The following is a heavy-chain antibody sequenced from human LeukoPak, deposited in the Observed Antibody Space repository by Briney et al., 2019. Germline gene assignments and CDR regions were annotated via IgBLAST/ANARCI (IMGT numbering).Heavy chain of an antibody. CDR2: IISIFGTA. CDR1: GGTFSSYA. CDR3: ARWNTAMDSSDY. J-gene: IGHJ4*02. D-gene: IGHD5-18*01. V-gene: IGHV1-69*05. Sequence: SSVKVSCKASGGTFSSYAISWVRQAPGQGLEWMGRIISIFGTANYAQKFQGRVTITTDESTNTAYMELGSLRSEDTAVYYCARWNTAMDSSDYWGQGTLVTVSS.